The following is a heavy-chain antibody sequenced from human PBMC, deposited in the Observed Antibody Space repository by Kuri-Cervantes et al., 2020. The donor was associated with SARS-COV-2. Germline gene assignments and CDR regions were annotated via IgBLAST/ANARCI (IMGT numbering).Heavy chain of an antibody. CDR3: ARDFPHREGRDGIDV. Sequence: GESLKISCAASGFTFSGHWIHWVRQAPGKGLVWVSRINPDGSYTNNADSVKGRFTLSRDNAKNMLFLQMNSLRAEDTAVYYRARDFPHREGRDGIDVWGQGTTVTVSS. V-gene: IGHV3-74*01. CDR2: INPDGSYT. J-gene: IGHJ6*02. CDR1: GFTFSGHW.